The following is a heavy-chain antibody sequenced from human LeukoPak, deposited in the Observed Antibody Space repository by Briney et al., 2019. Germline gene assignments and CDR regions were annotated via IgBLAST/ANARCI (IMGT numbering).Heavy chain of an antibody. V-gene: IGHV4-59*01. CDR3: SRDRSVYHSGSKASYFYGMDV. J-gene: IGHJ6*02. CDR1: GGSISSYY. D-gene: IGHD3-10*01. CDR2: IYYTGST. Sequence: SETLSLTCTVSGGSISSYYWSWIRQPPGKGLEWIGYIYYTGSTKYNPSLKSRVTISVDTSKNQFSLKLSSVTAADTAVYYCSRDRSVYHSGSKASYFYGMDVWGQGTTVTVSS.